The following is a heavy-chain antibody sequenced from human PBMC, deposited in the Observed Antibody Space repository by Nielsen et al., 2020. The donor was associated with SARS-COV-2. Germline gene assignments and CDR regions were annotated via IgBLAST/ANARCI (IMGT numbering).Heavy chain of an antibody. CDR1: GYTFTSYA. CDR2: INAGNGNT. J-gene: IGHJ6*02. V-gene: IGHV1-3*01. Sequence: ASVKVSCKASGYTFTSYAMHWVRQAPGQRLEWMGWINAGNGNTKYSQKFQGRVTITRDTSASTAYMELSSLRSEDTAVYYCARLGSRGWGYYGMDVWGQGTTVTVSS. D-gene: IGHD6-19*01. CDR3: ARLGSRGWGYYGMDV.